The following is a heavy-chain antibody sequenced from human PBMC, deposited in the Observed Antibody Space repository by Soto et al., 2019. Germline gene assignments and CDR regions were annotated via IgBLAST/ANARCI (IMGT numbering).Heavy chain of an antibody. J-gene: IGHJ3*02. V-gene: IGHV4-59*01. CDR2: IYYSGST. D-gene: IGHD3-22*01. CDR3: AREYDSSGYYRPADAFDI. Sequence: SETLSLTCTFSGGSIRRYYWSWIRQPAGDGLEWIGYIYYSGSTNYNPSLKSRVTISVDTSKNQFSLKLSSVTAADTAVYYCAREYDSSGYYRPADAFDIWGQGTMVTVSS. CDR1: GGSIRRYY.